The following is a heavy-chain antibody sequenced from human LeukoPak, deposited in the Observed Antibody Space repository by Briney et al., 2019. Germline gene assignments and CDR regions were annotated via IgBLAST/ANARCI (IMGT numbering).Heavy chain of an antibody. D-gene: IGHD6-13*01. J-gene: IGHJ4*02. CDR2: IYYSGTT. V-gene: IGHV4-59*01. CDR3: ARGVYIAAAQYGY. CDR1: GGSISSYY. Sequence: SETLSLTCTVSGGSISSYYWSWIRQPPGRGLEWIGYIYYSGTTNYNPSLKSRVTISVDTSKNQFSLKLSSVTAADTAVYYCARGVYIAAAQYGYWGQGTLVTVSS.